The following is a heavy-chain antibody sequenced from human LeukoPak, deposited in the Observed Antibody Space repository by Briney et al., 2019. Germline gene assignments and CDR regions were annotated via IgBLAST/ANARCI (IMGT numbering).Heavy chain of an antibody. V-gene: IGHV3-23*01. Sequence: GGSLRLSCAASGFTFSSCAMSWVRQAPGKGLEWVSAISGSGGSTYYADSVKGRFTISRDNSKNTLYLQMNSLRAEDTAVYYCAKSDDSSGYYYEIDYWGQGTLVTVSS. CDR2: ISGSGGST. J-gene: IGHJ4*02. CDR1: GFTFSSCA. D-gene: IGHD3-22*01. CDR3: AKSDDSSGYYYEIDY.